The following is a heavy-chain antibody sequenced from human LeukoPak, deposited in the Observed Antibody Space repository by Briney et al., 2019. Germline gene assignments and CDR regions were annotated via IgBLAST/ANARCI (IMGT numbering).Heavy chain of an antibody. CDR3: ARDRTVTGGGVDY. V-gene: IGHV4-61*01. Sequence: TASETLSLTCTVSGASLSSGSYYWSWIRQPPGKGLEWIGYIYYSGSTNYNPSLKSRVTISVDTSKNQFSLKLSSVTAADTAVYYCARDRTVTGGGVDYWGQGTLVTVSS. J-gene: IGHJ4*02. D-gene: IGHD4-17*01. CDR2: IYYSGST. CDR1: GASLSSGSYY.